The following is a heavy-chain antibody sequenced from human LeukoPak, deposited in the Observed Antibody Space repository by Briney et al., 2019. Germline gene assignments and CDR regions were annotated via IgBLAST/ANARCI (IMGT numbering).Heavy chain of an antibody. Sequence: PGGSLRLSCAASGFTFSSYEMNWVRQAPGKGLEWVSYISSSGSTIYYADSVKGRFTISRDNAKNSLYLQMNSLRAEDTAVYYCARCSPGDSSNFYAVLQYWGQGTQVTVST. J-gene: IGHJ4*02. D-gene: IGHD3-22*01. CDR1: GFTFSSYE. V-gene: IGHV3-48*03. CDR2: ISSSGSTI. CDR3: ARCSPGDSSNFYAVLQY.